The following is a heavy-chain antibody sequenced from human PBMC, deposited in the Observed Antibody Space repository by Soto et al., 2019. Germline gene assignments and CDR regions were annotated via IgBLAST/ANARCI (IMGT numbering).Heavy chain of an antibody. CDR1: GGSFSGDY. CDR2: INHSGST. Sequence: SETLSLTCAVYGGSFSGDYWSWIRQPPGKGLEWIGEINHSGSTNYNPPLKSRVTISVDTSKNQFSLKLSSVTAADTAVYYCASRSQQLGKRGYYYGLDVWGQGTTVTVSS. CDR3: ASRSQQLGKRGYYYGLDV. J-gene: IGHJ6*02. D-gene: IGHD6-6*01. V-gene: IGHV4-34*01.